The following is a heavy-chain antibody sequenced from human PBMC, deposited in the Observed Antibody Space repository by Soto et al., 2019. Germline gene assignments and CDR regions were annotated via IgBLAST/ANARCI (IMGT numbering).Heavy chain of an antibody. D-gene: IGHD6-19*01. Sequence: ASVKVSCKASGYTFTSYGISWVRQAPGQGLEWMGWISAYNGNTEYAQNFQGRVTMTTDTSTSTAYMELRRVRSDDTAVYYCARDGRVVAVAGTDYYYGMDVWGQGTTVTVSS. CDR1: GYTFTSYG. V-gene: IGHV1-18*04. CDR2: ISAYNGNT. J-gene: IGHJ6*02. CDR3: ARDGRVVAVAGTDYYYGMDV.